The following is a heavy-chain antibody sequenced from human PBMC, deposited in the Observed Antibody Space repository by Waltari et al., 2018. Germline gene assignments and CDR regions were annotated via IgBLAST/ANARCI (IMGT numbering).Heavy chain of an antibody. D-gene: IGHD6-13*01. J-gene: IGHJ4*02. CDR2: ISLDGSIT. Sequence: EVQLVESGGALVQPGGPRRFSCKAPGFHSSSKWVLWFRQAPGKGLVSVAHISLDGSITNYADSVKGRFTISRDNARNTLFLQMNSLRAEDTAIYYCVLYSSSFLGDCWGQGTLVTVSS. V-gene: IGHV3-74*01. CDR3: VLYSSSFLGDC. CDR1: GFHSSSKW.